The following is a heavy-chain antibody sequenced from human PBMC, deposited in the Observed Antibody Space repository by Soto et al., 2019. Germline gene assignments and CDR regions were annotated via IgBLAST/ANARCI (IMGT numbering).Heavy chain of an antibody. CDR1: GFSFSSYG. CDR2: IWYDGSNK. CDR3: ARARIVAAGTIVDY. Sequence: PGGSLRLSCAASGFSFSSYGMHWVRQAPGKGLEWVAVIWYDGSNKYYADSVKGRFTVSRDNSKNTLFLQMNSLRVDDTAVYFCARARIVAAGTIVDYWGQGTLVTVSS. V-gene: IGHV3-33*01. J-gene: IGHJ4*02. D-gene: IGHD6-13*01.